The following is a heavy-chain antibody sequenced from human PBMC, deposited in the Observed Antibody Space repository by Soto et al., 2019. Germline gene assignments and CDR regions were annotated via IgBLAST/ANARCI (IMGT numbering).Heavy chain of an antibody. V-gene: IGHV5-51*01. CDR1: GYSFTSYY. J-gene: IGHJ6*02. D-gene: IGHD3-10*01. CDR2: IHPGDSET. Sequence: PGESLKISCKGSGYSFTSYYIAWVRQMPGKGLEWMGIIHPGDSETRYSPSFQGHVIISADKSISSAYLQWSSLEAADTAMYYCARQRITRVRGVSSSGLDVWGQGTMVTVSS. CDR3: ARQRITRVRGVSSSGLDV.